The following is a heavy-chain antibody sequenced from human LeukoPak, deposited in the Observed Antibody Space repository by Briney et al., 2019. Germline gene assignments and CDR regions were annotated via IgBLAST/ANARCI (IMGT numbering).Heavy chain of an antibody. CDR1: GFTSSNAW. CDR2: IKSKTDGGTR. D-gene: IGHD4/OR15-4a*01. V-gene: IGHV3-15*01. Sequence: GGSLRLSCAVSGFTSSNAWMSWVRQAPGKGLEWVGRIKSKTDGGTRDYAAPVKGRFTISRDDSKSTLYLQMNSLRTEDTALYYCTTFDYAAFLIWGQGTMVTVSS. J-gene: IGHJ3*02. CDR3: TTFDYAAFLI.